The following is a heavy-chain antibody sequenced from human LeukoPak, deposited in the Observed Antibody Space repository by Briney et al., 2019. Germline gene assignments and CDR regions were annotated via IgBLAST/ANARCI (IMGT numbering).Heavy chain of an antibody. CDR3: ARQFLSYYYGSGSYRHYYYYYMDV. Sequence: GESLKISCKGSGYSFTSYWIAWVRQMPGKGLEWMGIIYPGDSDTRYSPSFQGQVTISADKSISTAYLQWSSLKASDTAMYYCARQFLSYYYGSGSYRHYYYYYMDVWGKGTTVTVSS. V-gene: IGHV5-51*01. CDR1: GYSFTSYW. CDR2: IYPGDSDT. D-gene: IGHD3-10*01. J-gene: IGHJ6*03.